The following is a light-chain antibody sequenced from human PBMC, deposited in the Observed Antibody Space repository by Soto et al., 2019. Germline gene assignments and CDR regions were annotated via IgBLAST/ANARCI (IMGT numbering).Light chain of an antibody. CDR1: QSVSLN. J-gene: IGKJ5*01. V-gene: IGKV3-15*01. Sequence: ETLMTQSPATLSVSPGERVSLSCRASQSVSLNLAWYQQKPGQAPRLLIYGASTRATGIPDRFTGSGSGTQFTLSITNLQSEDFALYYGQQYNDWPPITFGQGTRLEIK. CDR2: GAS. CDR3: QQYNDWPPIT.